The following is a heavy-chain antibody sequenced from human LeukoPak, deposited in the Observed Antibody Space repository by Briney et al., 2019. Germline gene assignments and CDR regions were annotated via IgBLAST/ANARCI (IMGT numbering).Heavy chain of an antibody. V-gene: IGHV4-4*07. Sequence: SETLSLTCSVSGGSFSPYYWSWIRQSAGKGLEWIGRIYTSGSTNYNPSLKSRVTMSVDTSQNQFSLKLNSVTAADTPVYYCARGPELSISAAGSFDSWGQGTLVTVSS. CDR3: ARGPELSISAAGSFDS. J-gene: IGHJ4*02. CDR2: IYTSGST. D-gene: IGHD6-13*01. CDR1: GGSFSPYY.